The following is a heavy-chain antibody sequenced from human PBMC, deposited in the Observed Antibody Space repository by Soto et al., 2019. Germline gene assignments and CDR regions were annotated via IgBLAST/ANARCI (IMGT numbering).Heavy chain of an antibody. D-gene: IGHD3-10*01. CDR3: ARDRARYYSHLVY. V-gene: IGHV1-69*01. Sequence: QVYLVQSGAEVKKPGSSVKVSCKALRGTFTNYAFSWVRQAPGQGLEWMGGIMPFFGSGNYAQNFQGRINITADESTSSVYLELTSLRSEDTAVYYCARDRARYYSHLVYWGQGTLVTVSS. J-gene: IGHJ4*02. CDR2: IMPFFGSG. CDR1: RGTFTNYA.